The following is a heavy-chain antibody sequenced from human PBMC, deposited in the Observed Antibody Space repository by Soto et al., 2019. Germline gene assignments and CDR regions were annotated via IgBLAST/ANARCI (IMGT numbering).Heavy chain of an antibody. D-gene: IGHD3-16*02. J-gene: IGHJ5*02. CDR1: GCTFTSYA. CDR2: INAGNGNT. CDR3: AREKRIMITFGGVIGNWFDP. Sequence: QVQLVQSGAEVKKPGASVKVSCKASGCTFTSYAMHWVRQAPGQRLEWMGWINAGNGNTKYSQKFQGRVTITRDTSASKAYMELSSLRSEDTAVYYCAREKRIMITFGGVIGNWFDPWGQGTLVTVSS. V-gene: IGHV1-3*01.